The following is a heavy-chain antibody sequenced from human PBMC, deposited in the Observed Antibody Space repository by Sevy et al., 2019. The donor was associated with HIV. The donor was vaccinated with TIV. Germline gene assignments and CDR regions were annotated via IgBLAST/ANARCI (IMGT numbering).Heavy chain of an antibody. J-gene: IGHJ4*02. D-gene: IGHD6-13*01. CDR3: ARGKVAAAGTGVY. Sequence: GGSLRLSCAASGFTFSSYSMSWVRQAPGKGLEWVANIKQDGSEKYYVDSVKGRFTISRDNAKNSLYLQMNSLRAEDTAVYYCARGKVAAAGTGVYWGQGTLVTVSS. V-gene: IGHV3-7*01. CDR1: GFTFSSYS. CDR2: IKQDGSEK.